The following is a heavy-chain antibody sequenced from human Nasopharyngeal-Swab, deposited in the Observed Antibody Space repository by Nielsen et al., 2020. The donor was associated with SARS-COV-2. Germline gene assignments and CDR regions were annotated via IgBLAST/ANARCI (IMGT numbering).Heavy chain of an antibody. J-gene: IGHJ6*03. V-gene: IGHV7-4-1*02. CDR2: INTNTGNP. Sequence: ASVKVSCKASGYTFTSYAMNWVRQAPGQGLEWMGWINTNTGNPTYAQGFTGRFVFSLDTSVSTAYLQISSLKAEDTAVYYCARGGSSSWYSYYYYYMDVWGKGTTGTVSS. CDR3: ARGGSSSWYSYYYYYMDV. CDR1: GYTFTSYA. D-gene: IGHD6-13*01.